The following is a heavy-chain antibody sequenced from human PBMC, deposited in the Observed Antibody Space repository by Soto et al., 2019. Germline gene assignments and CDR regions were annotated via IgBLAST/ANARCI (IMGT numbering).Heavy chain of an antibody. CDR3: ARVLKGYYDSSTLRWFDP. V-gene: IGHV4-31*03. D-gene: IGHD3-22*01. CDR2: IYYSGST. J-gene: IGHJ5*02. CDR1: VGSFSTGAYY. Sequence: PPQKLSLTSTVSVGSFSTGAYYWSWILRHPGGGLEWIGNIYYSGSTYYNPSLKSRVTISVDTSKNQFSLKLSSVTAADTAVYYCARVLKGYYDSSTLRWFDPWGQGTLVTVS.